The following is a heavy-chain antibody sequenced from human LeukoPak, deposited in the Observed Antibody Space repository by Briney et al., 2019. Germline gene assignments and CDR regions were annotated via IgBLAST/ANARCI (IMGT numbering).Heavy chain of an antibody. CDR3: ASSGYCSGGSCRQFDY. Sequence: SVKVSCKASGYTFTSYDINWVRQATGQGLEWMGWIIPIFGTANYAQKFQGRVTITADESTSTAYMELSSLRSEDTAVYYCASSGYCSGGSCRQFDYWGQGTLVTVSS. J-gene: IGHJ4*02. V-gene: IGHV1-69*13. CDR1: GYTFTSYD. CDR2: IIPIFGTA. D-gene: IGHD2-15*01.